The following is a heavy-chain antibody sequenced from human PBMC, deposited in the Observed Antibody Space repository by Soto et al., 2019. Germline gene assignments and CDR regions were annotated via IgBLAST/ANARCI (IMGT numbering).Heavy chain of an antibody. V-gene: IGHV1-18*01. J-gene: IGHJ6*03. CDR1: GYTFTSYG. CDR2: LSAYNGNT. D-gene: IGHD3-9*01. CDR3: ARAPSAHVLRNLDGDIYYMDV. Sequence: QVQLVQSGAEVKRPGASVKVSCKTSGYTFTSYGISWVRQAPGQGLECMGWLSAYNGNTNYAQKLQGRVTMTTDTYTNTAYRELRSLRSDDKAVYYCARAPSAHVLRNLDGDIYYMDVWGKGTPVTVSS.